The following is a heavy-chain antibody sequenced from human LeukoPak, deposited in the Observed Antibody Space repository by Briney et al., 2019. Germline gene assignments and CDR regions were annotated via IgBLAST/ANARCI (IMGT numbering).Heavy chain of an antibody. D-gene: IGHD3-16*01. CDR1: GFTFSSYW. V-gene: IGHV3-7*05. CDR2: IKQDGSVK. J-gene: IGHJ4*02. Sequence: PGGSLRLSCAASGFTFSSYWMSWVRQAPGKGLEGLANIKQDGSVKNYMDSVKGRFTISRDNAKNSLLLQMNSLRVEDTAVYYCARERGGQSNDYLHGGPFDYWGQGTLVTVFS. CDR3: ARERGGQSNDYLHGGPFDY.